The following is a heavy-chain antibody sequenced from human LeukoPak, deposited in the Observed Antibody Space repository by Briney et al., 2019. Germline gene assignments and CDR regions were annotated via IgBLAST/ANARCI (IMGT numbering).Heavy chain of an antibody. D-gene: IGHD3-22*01. J-gene: IGHJ5*02. CDR3: ARGSDSSGYYH. V-gene: IGHV4-59*01. CDR2: IYYSGST. Sequence: SETLTLTCTVSGGSISSYYWSWIRQPPGKGLEWIGYIYYSGSTNYNPSLKSRVTISVDTSKNQFSLKLSSVTAADAAVYYCARGSDSSGYYHWGQGTLVTVSS. CDR1: GGSISSYY.